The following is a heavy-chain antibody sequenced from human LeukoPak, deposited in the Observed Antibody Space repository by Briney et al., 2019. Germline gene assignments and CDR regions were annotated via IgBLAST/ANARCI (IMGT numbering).Heavy chain of an antibody. V-gene: IGHV1-69*05. D-gene: IGHD3-3*01. CDR3: ARALTIFDWFDP. Sequence: SVKVSCKASGGTFSSYAISWVRQAPGQGLEWMGGIIPIFGTANYAQKLQGRVTMTTDTSTSTAYMELRSLRSDDTAVYYCARALTIFDWFDPWGQGTLVTVSS. J-gene: IGHJ5*02. CDR2: IIPIFGTA. CDR1: GGTFSSYA.